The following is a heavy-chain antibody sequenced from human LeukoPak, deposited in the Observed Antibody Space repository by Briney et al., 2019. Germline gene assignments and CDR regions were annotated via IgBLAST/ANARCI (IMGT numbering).Heavy chain of an antibody. CDR3: ARDMDTAMVTFDY. V-gene: IGHV3-30-3*01. J-gene: IGHJ4*02. CDR1: GFTFSSYA. Sequence: GGFLRLSCAASGFTFSSYAMHWVRQAPGKGLEWVAVISYDGSNKYYADSVKGRFTISRDNSKNTLYLQMNSLRAEDTAVYYCARDMDTAMVTFDYWGQGTLVTVSS. CDR2: ISYDGSNK. D-gene: IGHD5-18*01.